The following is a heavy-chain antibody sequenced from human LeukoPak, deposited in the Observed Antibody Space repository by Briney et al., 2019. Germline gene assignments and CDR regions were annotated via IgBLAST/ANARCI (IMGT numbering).Heavy chain of an antibody. Sequence: SETLSLTCTVSGGSISSYYWSWIRQPPGKGLEWIGYIYYSGSTNYNPSLKSRVTISVDTYKNQFSLNLKSVTAADTAVYYCARGKGYFDYWGQETLVTVSS. V-gene: IGHV4-59*01. J-gene: IGHJ4*02. CDR1: GGSISSYY. CDR2: IYYSGST. CDR3: ARGKGYFDY.